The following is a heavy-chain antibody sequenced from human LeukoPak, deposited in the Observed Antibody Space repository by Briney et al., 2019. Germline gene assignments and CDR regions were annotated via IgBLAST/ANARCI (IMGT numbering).Heavy chain of an antibody. D-gene: IGHD3-10*01. Sequence: PSETLSLTCAVYGGSFSGYYWCWIRQPPGKGLEWIGEIIHSGSTNYNPSLKSRVTISVDTSKNQFSLKLSSVTAADTAVYYCARGSTLLWFGELLSWFDPWGQGTLVTVSS. V-gene: IGHV4-34*01. CDR2: IIHSGST. CDR1: GGSFSGYY. J-gene: IGHJ5*02. CDR3: ARGSTLLWFGELLSWFDP.